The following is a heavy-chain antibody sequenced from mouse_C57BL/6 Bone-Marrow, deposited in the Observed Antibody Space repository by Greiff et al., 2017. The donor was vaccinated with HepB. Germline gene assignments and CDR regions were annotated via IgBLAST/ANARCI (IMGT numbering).Heavy chain of an antibody. J-gene: IGHJ4*01. V-gene: IGHV5-17*01. D-gene: IGHD1-1*01. CDR2: ISSGSSTI. CDR3: ASPYYYGSSGYAMDY. CDR1: GFTFSDYG. Sequence: EVMLVESGGGLVKPGGSLKLSCAASGFTFSDYGMHWVRQAPEKGLEWVAYISSGSSTIYYADTVKGRFTISRDNAKNTLFLQMTSLRSEDTAMYYCASPYYYGSSGYAMDYWGQGTSVTVSS.